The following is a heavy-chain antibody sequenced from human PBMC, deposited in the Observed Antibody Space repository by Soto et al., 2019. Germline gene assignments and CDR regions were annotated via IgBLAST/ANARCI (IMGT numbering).Heavy chain of an antibody. CDR1: GYTFTSYG. Sequence: WASVKVSCKASGYTFTSYGISWVRQAPGQGLEWMGWISAYNGNTNYAQKLQGRVTMTTDTSTSTAYMELRSLRSDDTAVYYCASDHLRTGMVSTRTFSRFDPWGQGTLVTVSS. J-gene: IGHJ5*02. CDR3: ASDHLRTGMVSTRTFSRFDP. V-gene: IGHV1-18*04. D-gene: IGHD2-8*01. CDR2: ISAYNGNT.